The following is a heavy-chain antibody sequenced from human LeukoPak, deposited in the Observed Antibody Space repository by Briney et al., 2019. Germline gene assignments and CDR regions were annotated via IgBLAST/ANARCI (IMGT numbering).Heavy chain of an antibody. Sequence: SVNVSCKASVGTFSSYAISWVRQAPGQGLEWMGGIIPIFGTANYAQKFQGRVTITADESTSTAYMELSSLRSEDTAVYYCARDRGSSGWYVYFDYWGQGTLVTVSS. CDR3: ARDRGSSGWYVYFDY. CDR2: IIPIFGTA. J-gene: IGHJ4*02. D-gene: IGHD6-19*01. V-gene: IGHV1-69*01. CDR1: VGTFSSYA.